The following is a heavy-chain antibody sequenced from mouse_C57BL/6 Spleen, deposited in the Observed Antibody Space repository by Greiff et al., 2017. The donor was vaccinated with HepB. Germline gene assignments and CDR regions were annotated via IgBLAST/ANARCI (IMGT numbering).Heavy chain of an antibody. CDR1: GYTFTDYY. V-gene: IGHV1-76*01. Sequence: VKLMESGAELVRPGASVKLSCKASGYTFTDYYINWVKQRPGQGLEWIARIYPGSGNTYYNEKFKGKATLTAEKSSSTAYMQLSSLTSEDSAVYFCARDGGAYWGQGTLVTVSA. CDR3: ARDGGAY. J-gene: IGHJ3*01. CDR2: IYPGSGNT.